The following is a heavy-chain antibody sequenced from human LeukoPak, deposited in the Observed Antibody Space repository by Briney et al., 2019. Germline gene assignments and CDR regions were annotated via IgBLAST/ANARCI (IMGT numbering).Heavy chain of an antibody. J-gene: IGHJ4*02. Sequence: GGSLRLSCAASGFTFSTYWMHWVRHAPGKGLVWVSRINTDGSSTTYADSVKGRFTISRDNAKNTLFLQMNSLRAEDTAVYYCARGLYIGSEWIDHWGQGTLVTVSS. V-gene: IGHV3-74*01. CDR2: INTDGSST. CDR1: GFTFSTYW. D-gene: IGHD1-26*01. CDR3: ARGLYIGSEWIDH.